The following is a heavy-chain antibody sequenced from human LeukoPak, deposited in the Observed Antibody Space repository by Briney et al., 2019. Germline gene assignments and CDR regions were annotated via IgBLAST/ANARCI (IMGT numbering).Heavy chain of an antibody. D-gene: IGHD3-3*01. CDR1: GGSFSGYY. CDR3: ARARYMLRFLEWYLNQKYFDY. CDR2: INHSGST. V-gene: IGHV4-34*01. Sequence: PSETLSLTCAVYGGSFSGYYWSWIRQPPGKGLEWIGEINHSGSTNYNPSPKSRVTISVDTSKNQFSLKLSSVTAADTAVYYCARARYMLRFLEWYLNQKYFDYWGQGTLVTVSS. J-gene: IGHJ4*02.